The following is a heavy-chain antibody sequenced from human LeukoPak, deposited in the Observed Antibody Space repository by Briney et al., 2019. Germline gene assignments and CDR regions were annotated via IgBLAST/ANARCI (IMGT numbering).Heavy chain of an antibody. Sequence: QPGGSLRLSRASSGFHFSDLYMDCVRQAPGKGLQWVGRIRNKANSYTAEYAASVKGRFTISRDDSKNSLYLQMNSLKPEDTAVYYGAKDTNGSPDEYWGQGTLVTVSS. CDR3: AKDTNGSPDEY. D-gene: IGHD1-1*01. CDR1: GFHFSDLY. V-gene: IGHV3-72*01. CDR2: IRNKANSYTA. J-gene: IGHJ4*02.